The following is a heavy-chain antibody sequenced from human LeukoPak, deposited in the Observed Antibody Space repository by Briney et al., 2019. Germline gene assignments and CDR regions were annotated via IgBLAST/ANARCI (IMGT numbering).Heavy chain of an antibody. CDR2: VFYTGST. J-gene: IGHJ4*02. CDR1: LASISSGNYY. V-gene: IGHV4-61*01. Sequence: SETLSLTCTVSLASISSGNYYWTWIRQPPGKGLEWIGYVFYTGSTNYNPSLKSRVSISIDTSRNQFSLKVNSVTAADTAVYYCARAPLGVHWPFDYWGQGAQVTVSS. CDR3: ARAPLGVHWPFDY. D-gene: IGHD3-10*01.